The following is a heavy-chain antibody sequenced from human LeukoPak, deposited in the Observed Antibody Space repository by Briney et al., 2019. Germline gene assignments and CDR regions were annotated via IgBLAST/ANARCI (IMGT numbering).Heavy chain of an antibody. D-gene: IGHD5-12*01. CDR2: IIPILGIA. CDR1: GGTFGSYA. V-gene: IGHV1-69*04. J-gene: IGHJ4*02. CDR3: ARDREMATIPGGDY. Sequence: ASVKVSCKASGGTFGSYAISWVRQAPGQGLEWMGRIIPILGIANYAQKFQGRVTITADKSTSTAYMELSSLRSEDTAVYYCARDREMATIPGGDYWGQGTLVTVSS.